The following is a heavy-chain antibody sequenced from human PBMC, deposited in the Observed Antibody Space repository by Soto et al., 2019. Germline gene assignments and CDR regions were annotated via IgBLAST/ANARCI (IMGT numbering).Heavy chain of an antibody. J-gene: IGHJ6*02. D-gene: IGHD3-16*02. CDR1: GGSISAYY. V-gene: IGHV4-59*12. CDR3: ARARSGDFYYYTMDV. CDR2: VYYSGST. Sequence: SETLSLTCSVSGGSISAYYWSWIRQPPGKGLEWIGYVYYSGSTSYTPSLKSRVIISVDTPKNQFSLRLSSVTAADTAVYYCARARSGDFYYYTMDVWGQGTTVTVSS.